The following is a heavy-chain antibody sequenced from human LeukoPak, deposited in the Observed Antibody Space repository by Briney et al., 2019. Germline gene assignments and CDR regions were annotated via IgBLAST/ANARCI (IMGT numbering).Heavy chain of an antibody. Sequence: GGSLRLSCAASGFTFSSYAMSWVRQAPGKGLEWVSAISGSGGSTYYADSVKGRFTISRDNSKNTLYLQMNSLRAEDTAVYYCAKDGCSSTSCYTIDYWGQGTLVTVSS. CDR1: GFTFSSYA. D-gene: IGHD2-2*01. CDR2: ISGSGGST. CDR3: AKDGCSSTSCYTIDY. V-gene: IGHV3-23*01. J-gene: IGHJ4*02.